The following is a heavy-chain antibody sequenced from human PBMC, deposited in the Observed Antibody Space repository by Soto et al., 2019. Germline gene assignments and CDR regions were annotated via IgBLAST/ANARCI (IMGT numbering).Heavy chain of an antibody. D-gene: IGHD4-17*01. V-gene: IGHV4-30-4*01. Sequence: SETLSLTCTVSGGSISSGDYYWSWIRQPPGKGLEWIGYIYYSGSTYYNPSLKSRVTISVDTSKNQFSLKLSSVTAADTAVYYCARVNLSDRDYGDPRFYFDYWGQGTLVTVSS. CDR3: ARVNLSDRDYGDPRFYFDY. CDR1: GGSISSGDYY. CDR2: IYYSGST. J-gene: IGHJ4*02.